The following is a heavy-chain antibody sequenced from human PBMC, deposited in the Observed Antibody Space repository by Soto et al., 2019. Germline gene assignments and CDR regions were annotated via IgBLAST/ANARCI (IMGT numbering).Heavy chain of an antibody. V-gene: IGHV3-9*01. D-gene: IGHD3-10*01. CDR1: GFPFDDYA. J-gene: IGHJ4*01. CDR2: INWNSGDI. Sequence: EVQLVESGGGLVQPGRSLRLSCEATGFPFDDYALYWVRQAPGKGLEWVSGINWNSGDIAYANSVRGRFTISRDTARKTLNLQMNNLRPDDTAFYYCAKGEDVWLRGHFDFWSHGILVSVSS. CDR3: AKGEDVWLRGHFDF.